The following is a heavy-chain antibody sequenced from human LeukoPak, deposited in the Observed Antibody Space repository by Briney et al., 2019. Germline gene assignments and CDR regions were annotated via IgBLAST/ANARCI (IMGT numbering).Heavy chain of an antibody. Sequence: PGGSLRLSCAASGFTFSSNSMDWVRQAPGKGLEWVSSISSSRYIYYADSVKGRFTISRDNAKNSLYLQMNSLRAEDTAVYYCARGTKRVVLRFLEWSPYYFDYWGQGTLVTVPS. D-gene: IGHD3-3*01. CDR2: ISSSRYI. V-gene: IGHV3-21*01. CDR1: GFTFSSNS. J-gene: IGHJ4*02. CDR3: ARGTKRVVLRFLEWSPYYFDY.